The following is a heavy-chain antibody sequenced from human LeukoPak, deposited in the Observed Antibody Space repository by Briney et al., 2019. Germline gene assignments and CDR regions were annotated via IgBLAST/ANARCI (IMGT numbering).Heavy chain of an antibody. V-gene: IGHV3-30*04. CDR3: AREAAAGTPYYCEY. D-gene: IGHD6-13*01. J-gene: IGHJ4*02. CDR1: GFTFSSYA. CDR2: ISYDGSNK. Sequence: PGGSLRLSCVASGFTFSSYAMHWVRQAPGKGLEWVAVISYDGSNKYYADSVKGRFTISRDNSKNTLYLQMNSLSAEDTAVYYCAREAAAGTPYYCEYWGQGTLVT.